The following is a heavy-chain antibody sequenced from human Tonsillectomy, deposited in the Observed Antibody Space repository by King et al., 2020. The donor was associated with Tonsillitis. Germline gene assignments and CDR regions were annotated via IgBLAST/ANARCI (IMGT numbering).Heavy chain of an antibody. CDR2: IGTAGDT. D-gene: IGHD1-26*01. Sequence: VQLVESGGGLVQPVGSLRLSCAASVFTFSSYDMHWVRHATGKGLEWCSAIGTAGDTYYPGSLKGRFNISRENAKNSLYLQLTSLRGGDTRVYYWVGATSYWYFELWGRGTLVTVSS. J-gene: IGHJ2*01. CDR3: VGATSYWYFEL. CDR1: VFTFSSYD. V-gene: IGHV3-13*01.